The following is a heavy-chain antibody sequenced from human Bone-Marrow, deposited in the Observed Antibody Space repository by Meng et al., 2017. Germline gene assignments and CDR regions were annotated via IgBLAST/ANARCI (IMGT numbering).Heavy chain of an antibody. J-gene: IGHJ4*02. D-gene: IGHD6-13*01. Sequence: SETLSLTCTVSGGSISSYYWSWIRQPPGKGLEWIGYIYYSGSTNYNPSLKSRVTISVDTSKNQFSLKLSSVTAADTAVYYCARTLLAAAGRGFYFDFWGQGMVVTVSS. V-gene: IGHV4-59*01. CDR2: IYYSGST. CDR3: ARTLLAAAGRGFYFDF. CDR1: GGSISSYY.